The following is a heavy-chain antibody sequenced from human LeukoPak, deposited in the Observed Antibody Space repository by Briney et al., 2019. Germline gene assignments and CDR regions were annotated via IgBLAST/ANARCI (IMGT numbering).Heavy chain of an antibody. V-gene: IGHV4-34*01. D-gene: IGHD3-22*01. J-gene: IGHJ4*02. CDR2: INHSGST. CDR3: ARGSSYYYDSSGYYLFDY. Sequence: SETLSLTCAVYGGSFSGYYWSWIRQPPGKGLEWIGEINHSGSTNYNPSLKSRVTISVDTSKNQFSLKLSSVTAADTAVYYCARGSSYYYDSSGYYLFDYWGQGTLVTVSS. CDR1: GGSFSGYY.